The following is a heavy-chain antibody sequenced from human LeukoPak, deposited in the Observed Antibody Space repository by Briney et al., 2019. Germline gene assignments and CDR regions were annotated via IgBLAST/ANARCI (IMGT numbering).Heavy chain of an antibody. D-gene: IGHD6-19*01. V-gene: IGHV1-8*01. CDR3: AGGDSSGWYDYYYYYMDV. J-gene: IGHJ6*03. CDR2: MNPNSGNT. CDR1: GYTFSSYG. Sequence: ASVKVSCKASGYTFSSYGINWVRQATGQGLEWMGWMNPNSGNTGYAQKFQGRVTMTRNTSISTAYMELRSLRSEDTAVYYCAGGDSSGWYDYYYYYMDVWGKGTTVTVSS.